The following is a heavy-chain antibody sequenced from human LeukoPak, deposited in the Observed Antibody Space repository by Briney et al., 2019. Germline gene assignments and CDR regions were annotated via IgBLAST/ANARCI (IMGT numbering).Heavy chain of an antibody. Sequence: SETLSLTCTVSGGSVSRGSDYWSWIRQPAGKGLEWIGRIYTSGSTNYNPSLKSRVTISIDTSKNQFSLKLKSVTAADTAVYYCARGYSYGYGFDPWGQGTLVTVS. CDR3: ARGYSYGYGFDP. J-gene: IGHJ5*02. CDR2: IYTSGST. D-gene: IGHD5-18*01. V-gene: IGHV4-61*02. CDR1: GGSVSRGSDY.